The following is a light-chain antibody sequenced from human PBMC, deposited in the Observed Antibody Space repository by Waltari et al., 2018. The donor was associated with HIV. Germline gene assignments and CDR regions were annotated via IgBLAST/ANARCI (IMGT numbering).Light chain of an antibody. V-gene: IGKV1-39*01. CDR2: TAT. J-gene: IGKJ3*01. Sequence: DIQMTQSPSSLSASIGDRVTIACRASQNINTYLNWYQQKPGKAPRALISTATTLHSGVPSRFSGSGSGTDFTLTITDLQPEDFATYFGQQSYTSPTFGPGTTVDLK. CDR1: QNINTY. CDR3: QQSYTSPT.